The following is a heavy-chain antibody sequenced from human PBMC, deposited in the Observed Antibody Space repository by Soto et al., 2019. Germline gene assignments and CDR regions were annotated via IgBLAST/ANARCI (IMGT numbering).Heavy chain of an antibody. J-gene: IGHJ4*02. V-gene: IGHV1-58*01. CDR2: IVVGSGNT. D-gene: IGHD3-22*01. CDR1: GFTFTSSA. CDR3: AADVMYYYVSSGYPDYFDS. Sequence: SVKVSCKASGFTFTSSAVQWVRQARGQRLEWIGWIVVGSGNTNYAQKFQERVTITRDMSTSTAYMELSSLRSEDTAVYYCAADVMYYYVSSGYPDYFDSWGQGTLVTVSS.